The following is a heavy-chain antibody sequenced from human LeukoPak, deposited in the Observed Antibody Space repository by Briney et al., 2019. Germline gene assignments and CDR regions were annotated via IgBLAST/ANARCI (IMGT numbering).Heavy chain of an antibody. V-gene: IGHV4-34*01. CDR2: INHSGST. CDR3: AFGVTPRGVNY. CDR1: GGSISSYY. Sequence: PSETLSLTCTVSGGSISSYYWNWIRQPPGKGLEWIGEINHSGSTNYNPSLKSRVTISVDTSKNQFSLKLSSVTAADTAVYYCAFGVTPRGVNYWGQGTLVTVSS. D-gene: IGHD2-8*01. J-gene: IGHJ4*02.